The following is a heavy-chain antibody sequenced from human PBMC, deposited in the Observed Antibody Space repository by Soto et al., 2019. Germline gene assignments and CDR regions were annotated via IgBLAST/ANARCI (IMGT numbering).Heavy chain of an antibody. CDR3: ARDRGYYDSSGTDY. CDR1: GFTFSNYG. Sequence: GGSLRLACAASGFTFSNYGMHWVRQAPGKGLEWVATIWYDGSDKYYADSVKGRFTISRDNSKNTLNLQMNSLRAEDTAVYYCARDRGYYDSSGTDYWGQGTLVTVSS. CDR2: IWYDGSDK. J-gene: IGHJ4*02. D-gene: IGHD3-22*01. V-gene: IGHV3-33*01.